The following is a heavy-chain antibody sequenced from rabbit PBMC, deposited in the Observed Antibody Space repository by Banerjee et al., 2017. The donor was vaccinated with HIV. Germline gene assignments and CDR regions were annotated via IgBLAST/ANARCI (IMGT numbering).Heavy chain of an antibody. CDR3: ARDLAGVIGWNFNL. CDR2: INSSSRNV. J-gene: IGHJ4*01. V-gene: IGHV1S45*01. D-gene: IGHD4-1*01. CDR1: GFDFSSNA. Sequence: QEQLEESGGDLVKPEGSLTLTCTASGFDFSSNAMCWVRQAPGKGLEWIACINSSSRNVVYASWATGRFTISKTSSTTVTLQMTSLTAADTATYLCARDLAGVIGWNFNLWGPGTLVTVS.